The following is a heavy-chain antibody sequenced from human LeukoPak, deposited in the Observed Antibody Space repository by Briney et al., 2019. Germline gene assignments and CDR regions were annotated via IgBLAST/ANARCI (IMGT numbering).Heavy chain of an antibody. D-gene: IGHD3-10*01. Sequence: ASVKVSCKASGYTFTGYYMHWVRQAPGQGLEWMGWINPNSGGTNYAQKFQGRVTMTRDTSISTAYMELSRLRSDDTAVYYCASWGTEDYYYGSGGFDYWGQGTLVTVSS. J-gene: IGHJ4*02. CDR2: INPNSGGT. CDR3: ASWGTEDYYYGSGGFDY. V-gene: IGHV1-2*02. CDR1: GYTFTGYY.